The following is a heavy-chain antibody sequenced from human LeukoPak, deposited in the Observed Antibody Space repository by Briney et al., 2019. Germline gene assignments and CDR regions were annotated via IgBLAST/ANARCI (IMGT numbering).Heavy chain of an antibody. Sequence: SETLSLTCTVSGDSISSYYWSWIRQPPGGGLEWVGYIHHSGSTKYNPSLKSRVIISVDTSKNQFSLKLISVTAADTAVYYCARGAGPFDYWGQGTLVTVSS. CDR3: ARGAGPFDY. D-gene: IGHD6-19*01. J-gene: IGHJ4*02. CDR1: GDSISSYY. CDR2: IHHSGST. V-gene: IGHV4-59*12.